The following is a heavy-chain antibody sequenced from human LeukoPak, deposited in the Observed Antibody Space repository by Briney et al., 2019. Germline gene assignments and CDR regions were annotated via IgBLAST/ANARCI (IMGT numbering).Heavy chain of an antibody. J-gene: IGHJ3*02. D-gene: IGHD3-3*01. Sequence: GGSLRLSCAASGFTFSSYEMNWVRQAPGKGLEWVSYISSSGSTIYYADSVKGRFTISRDNAKNSLYLRMNSLRAEDTAVYYCARGSTIFGVVTPPAFDIWGQGTMVTVSS. CDR3: ARGSTIFGVVTPPAFDI. CDR2: ISSSGSTI. V-gene: IGHV3-48*03. CDR1: GFTFSSYE.